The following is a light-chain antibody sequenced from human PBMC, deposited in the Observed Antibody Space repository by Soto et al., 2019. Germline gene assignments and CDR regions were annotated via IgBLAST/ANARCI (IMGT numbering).Light chain of an antibody. V-gene: IGKV1-27*01. CDR3: QNYHSAPWT. CDR2: GAS. Sequence: IQMTQSPSTLSASVGDRVTITCRASQGISNFLAWYQQKPGKVPSLLLYGASTLQSGVPSRFSGSGSGTDFTLTINSLHPEDVATYYCQNYHSAPWTFGQGTKVEIK. J-gene: IGKJ1*01. CDR1: QGISNF.